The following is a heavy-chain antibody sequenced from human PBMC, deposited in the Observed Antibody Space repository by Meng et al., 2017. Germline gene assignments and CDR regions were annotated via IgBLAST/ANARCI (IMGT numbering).Heavy chain of an antibody. CDR3: ARTRGDYYFDY. V-gene: IGHV4-61*01. J-gene: IGHJ4*02. CDR2: IDYGGST. Sequence: QLQESGPGRVRTSETLSPTCTVSGDSVTVGSHYWSWIRQPPGKGLEWIGYIDYGGSTSYNPSLRSRVTISVDTSNNQFSLKLSSVTAADTAVFYCARTRGDYYFDYWGQGTLVTVSS. D-gene: IGHD3-16*01. CDR1: GDSVTVGSHY.